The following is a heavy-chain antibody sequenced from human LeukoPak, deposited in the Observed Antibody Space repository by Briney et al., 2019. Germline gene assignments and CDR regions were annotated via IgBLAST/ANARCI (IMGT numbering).Heavy chain of an antibody. Sequence: GGSLRLSCAASGFTFSSYAMSWVRQAPGKGLEWVSAIRGIGESTYTAGPVKGRFTIPRAHSKNTPYLQMNSRRAEDTAVYYFAKGGKARLLYYFDDWGQGTLVTVSS. D-gene: IGHD2-15*01. CDR3: AKGGKARLLYYFDD. J-gene: IGHJ4*02. CDR2: IRGIGEST. V-gene: IGHV3-23*01. CDR1: GFTFSSYA.